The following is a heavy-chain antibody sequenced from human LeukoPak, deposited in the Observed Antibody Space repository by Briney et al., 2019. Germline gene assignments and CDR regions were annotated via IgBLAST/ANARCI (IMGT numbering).Heavy chain of an antibody. D-gene: IGHD3-3*01. CDR1: GFTFSSYA. CDR2: IIGSGGST. V-gene: IGHV3-23*01. Sequence: QAGGSLRLSCAASGFTFSSYAMSWVRQAPGKGVEWVSAIIGSGGSTYYADSVKGRFTISRDNSKNTLYLQMNSLRAEDTAVYYCAKDLISGYDFWSHPVDYWGQGTLVTVSS. CDR3: AKDLISGYDFWSHPVDY. J-gene: IGHJ4*02.